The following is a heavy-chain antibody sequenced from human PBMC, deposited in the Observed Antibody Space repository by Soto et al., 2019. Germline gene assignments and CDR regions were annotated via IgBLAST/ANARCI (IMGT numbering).Heavy chain of an antibody. Sequence: SETLSLTCTVSGGSISSYSWSWIRQPPGKGLEWIGYIYYSGSTNYNPSLKSRVTISVDTSKNQFSLKLSSATAADTAVYYCARVLAVAPSNWFDPWGQGTLVTVSS. CDR2: IYYSGST. D-gene: IGHD6-19*01. CDR3: ARVLAVAPSNWFDP. CDR1: GGSISSYS. V-gene: IGHV4-59*01. J-gene: IGHJ5*02.